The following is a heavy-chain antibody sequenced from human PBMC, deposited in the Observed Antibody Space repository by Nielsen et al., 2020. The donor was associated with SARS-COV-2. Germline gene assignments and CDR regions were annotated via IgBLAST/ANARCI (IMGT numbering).Heavy chain of an antibody. J-gene: IGHJ6*02. CDR3: ASRLVFDFWSGYYYYGMDV. CDR2: TRNKANSYTT. D-gene: IGHD3-3*01. V-gene: IGHV3-72*01. CDR1: GFTFSDHY. Sequence: GESLKISCAASGFTFSDHYMDWVRQAPGKGLEWVGRTRNKANSYTTEYAASVKGRFTISRDDSKNSLYLQMNSLRSEDTAVYYCASRLVFDFWSGYYYYGMDVWGQGTTVTVSS.